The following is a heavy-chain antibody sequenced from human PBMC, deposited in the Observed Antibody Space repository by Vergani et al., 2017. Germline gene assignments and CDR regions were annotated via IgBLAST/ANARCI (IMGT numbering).Heavy chain of an antibody. CDR2: ISSSSSYI. Sequence: EVQLVESGGGLVKPGGSLGLSCAASGFTFSSYSMNWVRQAPGKGLELVSSISSSSSYIYYADSVKGRFTISRDNAKNSLYLQMNSLRAEDTAVYYCARSFRYNLNAFDIWGQGTMVTVSS. J-gene: IGHJ3*02. CDR3: ARSFRYNLNAFDI. D-gene: IGHD1-20*01. CDR1: GFTFSSYS. V-gene: IGHV3-21*01.